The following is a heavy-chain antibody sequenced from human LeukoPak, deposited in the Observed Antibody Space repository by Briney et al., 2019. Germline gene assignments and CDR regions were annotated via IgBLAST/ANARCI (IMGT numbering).Heavy chain of an antibody. D-gene: IGHD6-19*01. CDR1: GFTFSSYG. CDR3: AKDQAVAGIGEFDSFDY. J-gene: IGHJ4*02. Sequence: GRSLRLSCAASGFTFSSYGMHWVRQAPGKGLEWVAVISYDGSNKYYADSVKGRFTISRDNSKNTLYLQMNSLRAEDTAVYYCAKDQAVAGIGEFDSFDYWGQGTLVTVSS. CDR2: ISYDGSNK. V-gene: IGHV3-30*18.